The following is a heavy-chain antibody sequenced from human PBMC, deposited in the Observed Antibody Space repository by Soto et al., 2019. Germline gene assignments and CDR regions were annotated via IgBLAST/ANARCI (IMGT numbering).Heavy chain of an antibody. D-gene: IGHD1-7*01. CDR2: IYYSGST. CDR1: GGSISSGGYY. CDR3: ARADWNYASGFDY. Sequence: SETLSLTCTVSGGSISSGGYYWSWIRQHPGKGLEWIGYIYYSGSTYYNPSLKSRVTISVDTSKNQFSLKLSSVTAADTAVYYCARADWNYASGFDYWGQGTLVTVYS. J-gene: IGHJ4*02. V-gene: IGHV4-31*03.